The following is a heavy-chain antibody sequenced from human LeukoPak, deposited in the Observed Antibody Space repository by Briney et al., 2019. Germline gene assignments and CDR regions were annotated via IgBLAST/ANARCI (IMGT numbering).Heavy chain of an antibody. Sequence: ASVTVSCKASGGTFSSYAISWVRQAPGQGLEWMGGIIPIFGTANYAQKFQGRVTITADEPTSTAYMELSSLRSEDTAVYYCARGPRRYGPTKTYFDYWGQGTLVTVSS. J-gene: IGHJ4*02. V-gene: IGHV1-69*13. CDR3: ARGPRRYGPTKTYFDY. CDR2: IIPIFGTA. D-gene: IGHD5-18*01. CDR1: GGTFSSYA.